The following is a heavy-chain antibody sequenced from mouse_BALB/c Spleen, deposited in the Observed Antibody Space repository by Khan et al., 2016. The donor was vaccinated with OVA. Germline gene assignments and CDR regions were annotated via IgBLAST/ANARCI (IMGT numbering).Heavy chain of an antibody. Sequence: EVELVESGGGLVQPGGSRKLSCAASGFTFSAYGMAWVRQAPGKGPEWVAFISSLAYSIYYADTVTGRFTISRENAKNTLYLESNSLRSEYTALYYCARSWAMDYWGQGTSVTVSS. J-gene: IGHJ4*01. CDR1: GFTFSAYG. CDR2: ISSLAYSI. CDR3: ARSWAMDY. V-gene: IGHV5-15*02.